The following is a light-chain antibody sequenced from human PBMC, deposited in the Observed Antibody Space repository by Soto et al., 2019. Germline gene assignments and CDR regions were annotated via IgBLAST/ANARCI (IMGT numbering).Light chain of an antibody. CDR2: AAS. J-gene: IGKJ1*01. V-gene: IGKV3-20*01. CDR3: QQYLTSPKT. Sequence: DILFTQPPGSLFMSPQERATLSCRASQSVSSSNLAWYQQKPAQAPRLLIYAASRRAPGIPERFSGSGSGTDFTLTISRLEPEDFAVYYCQQYLTSPKTFGQGTKVDIK. CDR1: QSVSSSN.